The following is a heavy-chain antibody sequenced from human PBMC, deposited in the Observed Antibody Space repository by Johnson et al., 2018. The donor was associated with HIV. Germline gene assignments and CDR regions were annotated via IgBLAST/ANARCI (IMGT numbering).Heavy chain of an antibody. CDR1: GFTFSDYY. CDR2: ISSSGSTI. Sequence: QVQLVESGGGLVKPGGSLRLSCAASGFTFSDYYMSWIRQAPGKGLEWVSYISSSGSTIYYADSVKGRFTISRDNSKNTLYLQMNSLRAEDTAVYYCARSKDCSVGTFPDAFDIWGQGTLVMVSS. CDR3: ARSKDCSVGTFPDAFDI. J-gene: IGHJ3*02. V-gene: IGHV3-11*04. D-gene: IGHD2-15*01.